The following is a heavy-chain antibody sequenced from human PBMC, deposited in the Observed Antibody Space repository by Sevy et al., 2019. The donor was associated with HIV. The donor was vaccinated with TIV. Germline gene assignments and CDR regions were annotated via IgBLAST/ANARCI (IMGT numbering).Heavy chain of an antibody. CDR3: AKEGLAAGTFRYFDY. CDR2: INWNGGST. V-gene: IGHV3-20*04. D-gene: IGHD6-13*01. J-gene: IGHJ4*02. CDR1: GFTFDDYG. Sequence: GGSLRLSCAASGFTFDDYGMSWVRQAPGKGLEWVSGINWNGGSTGYADSVKGRFTISRDNAKNSLYLQMNSLRAEDMALYYCAKEGLAAGTFRYFDYWGQGTLVTVSS.